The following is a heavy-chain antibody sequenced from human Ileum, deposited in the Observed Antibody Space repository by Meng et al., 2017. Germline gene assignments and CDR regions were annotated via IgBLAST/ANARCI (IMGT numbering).Heavy chain of an antibody. V-gene: IGHV4-59*01. CDR2: IFYNGDI. CDR1: GASISAYY. J-gene: IGHJ5*02. Sequence: QVQLQESGPGLVKPSETLSLTCTVSGASISAYYWSWIRQPPGRGLECIGYIFYNGDINYNPSLKSRVTIPLDTSKSQISLKLTSVTAADTAVYYCARTARVFDPWGQGTLVTVSS. CDR3: ARTARVFDP.